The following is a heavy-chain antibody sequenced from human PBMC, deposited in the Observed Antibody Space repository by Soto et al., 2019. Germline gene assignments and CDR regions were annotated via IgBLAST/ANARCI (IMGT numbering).Heavy chain of an antibody. V-gene: IGHV4-39*01. J-gene: IGHJ5*02. CDR2: IYYSGST. CDR3: AGIPLGYCSSTSCLPIGEGSSSGWFDP. D-gene: IGHD2-2*01. CDR1: GGSISSSSYY. Sequence: SETLSLTCTVSGGSISSSSYYWGWIRQPPGKGLEWIGSIYYSGSTYYNPSLKSRVTISVDTSKNQFSLKLSSVTAADTAVYYCAGIPLGYCSSTSCLPIGEGSSSGWFDPWGQGTLVTVSS.